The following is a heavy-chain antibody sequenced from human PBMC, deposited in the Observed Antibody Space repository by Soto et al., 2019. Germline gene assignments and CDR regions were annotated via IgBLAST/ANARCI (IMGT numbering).Heavy chain of an antibody. CDR3: ARGEIGNGYGMDV. CDR1: GGSISRYC. V-gene: IGHV4-4*07. CDR2: IYPSGST. Sequence: GPETPSETLSLTCTVSGGSISRYCWRWIRQPSGKGLEWIGRIYPSGSTNYSPSLKSRVTMSVDTSKNQLSLKLSSVTAADTAVYYCARGEIGNGYGMDVWGQGTTVTVSS. J-gene: IGHJ6*02. D-gene: IGHD2-8*01.